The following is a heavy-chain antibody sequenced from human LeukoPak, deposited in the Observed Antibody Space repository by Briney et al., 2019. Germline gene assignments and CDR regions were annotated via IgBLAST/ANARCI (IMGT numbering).Heavy chain of an antibody. V-gene: IGHV3-33*06. CDR1: GFMFSSYG. Sequence: GRSLRLSCAASGFMFSSYGMHWVRQAPGKGLEWVASIWYDGSNIFHADSVKGRFTISRDNSKNALYLQMNSLRAEDTADYYCAKDGDRGEALYYYYMDVWGNGTTVTVSS. J-gene: IGHJ6*03. D-gene: IGHD3-10*01. CDR2: IWYDGSNI. CDR3: AKDGDRGEALYYYYMDV.